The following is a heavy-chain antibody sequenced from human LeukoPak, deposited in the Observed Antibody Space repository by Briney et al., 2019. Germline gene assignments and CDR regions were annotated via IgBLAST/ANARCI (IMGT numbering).Heavy chain of an antibody. V-gene: IGHV3-21*01. D-gene: IGHD3-3*01. CDR2: ISSSSSYI. Sequence: PGGSLRLSCAASGFTFSSYSMNWVRQAPGKGLEWVSSISSSSSYIYYADSVKGRFTISRDNAKNSLYLQMNSLRAEDTAVYYCARTTQIFGVALGLDYYYYMDVWGKGTTVTVSS. J-gene: IGHJ6*03. CDR1: GFTFSSYS. CDR3: ARTTQIFGVALGLDYYYYMDV.